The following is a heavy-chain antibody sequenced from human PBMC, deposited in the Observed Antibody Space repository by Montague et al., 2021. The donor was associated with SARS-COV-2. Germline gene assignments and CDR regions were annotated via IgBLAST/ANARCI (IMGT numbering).Heavy chain of an antibody. CDR2: IYYSGST. D-gene: IGHD3-3*01. Sequence: SETLSLTCTVSGRSISSSSYYWGWIRQPPGKGLEWIGYIYYSGSTNYNPSLKSRVTISVDTSKNQFSLKLSSVTAADAAVYYCARAPVAHITIFGVVTSFDYWGQGTLVTVSS. CDR3: ARAPVAHITIFGVVTSFDY. J-gene: IGHJ4*02. CDR1: GRSISSSSYY. V-gene: IGHV4-61*05.